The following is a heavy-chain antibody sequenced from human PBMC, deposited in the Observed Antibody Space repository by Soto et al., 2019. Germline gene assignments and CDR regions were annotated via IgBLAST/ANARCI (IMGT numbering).Heavy chain of an antibody. CDR3: ARSRAGNSPAPFDF. D-gene: IGHD2-21*01. Sequence: GESLKISFQASGYSFTTYLIAWVRQTPVRGLEWMGIIYPGDSEIKYSPSFDGQVTFSVDKSTSTAYLQWIGLKTSDNGMYFCARSRAGNSPAPFDFWGQGSLVTVSS. CDR2: IYPGDSEI. J-gene: IGHJ5*01. V-gene: IGHV5-51*01. CDR1: GYSFTTYL.